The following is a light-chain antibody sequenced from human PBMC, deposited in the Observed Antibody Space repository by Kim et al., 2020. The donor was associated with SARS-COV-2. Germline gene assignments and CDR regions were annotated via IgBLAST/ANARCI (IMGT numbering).Light chain of an antibody. J-gene: IGLJ2*01. CDR2: GKN. V-gene: IGLV3-19*01. CDR3: NSRDNSGDHVI. Sequence: SSELTQDPAVSMALGQTVRITCQGDSLRSYYASWYQQKPGQAPVLVFYGKNNRPSGIPDRFSGSYSGNTASLTITAAQAVDEADYYCNSRDNSGDHVIFGGGTQLTVL. CDR1: SLRSYY.